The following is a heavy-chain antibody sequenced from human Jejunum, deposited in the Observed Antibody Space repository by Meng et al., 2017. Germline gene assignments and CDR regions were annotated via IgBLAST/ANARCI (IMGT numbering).Heavy chain of an antibody. Sequence: QGRRQGSGPGLGRPAETLALICAVAGGCAMSIGFQGSWIPQHPGKGLEWIRYASTNYNPSLKSRVTISVDTSKTQFSLKLTSVTAADTAVYYCASDHWGSLDYWGQGVLVTVSS. V-gene: IGHV4-61*08. CDR1: GGCAMSIGFQ. D-gene: IGHD7-27*01. CDR2: AST. J-gene: IGHJ4*02. CDR3: ASDHWGSLDY.